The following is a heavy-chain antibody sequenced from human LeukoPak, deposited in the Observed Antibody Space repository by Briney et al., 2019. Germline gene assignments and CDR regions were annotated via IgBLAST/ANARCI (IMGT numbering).Heavy chain of an antibody. CDR3: ARAETYYDFWSGPKNYYYYMDV. CDR2: IYTSGST. Sequence: SETLSLTCTVSGGSISSYYWGWIRQPAGKGLEWIGRIYTSGSTNYNPSLKSRVTMSVDTSKNQFSLKLSSVTAADTAVYYCARAETYYDFWSGPKNYYYYMDVWGKGTTVTVSS. V-gene: IGHV4-4*07. CDR1: GGSISSYY. D-gene: IGHD3-3*01. J-gene: IGHJ6*03.